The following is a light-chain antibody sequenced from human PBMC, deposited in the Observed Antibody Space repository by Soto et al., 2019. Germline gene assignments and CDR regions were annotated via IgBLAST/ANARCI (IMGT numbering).Light chain of an antibody. J-gene: IGKJ5*01. Sequence: DIQMTEYPSSLSTSIGDRVTITCRASQRINIYLNWYRQKPGKAPELLIYSASNLQSGVPSRLSGSGSGTDFTLTISGLQSEDFATYYSQQSFSTPTFGQGTRLEIK. V-gene: IGKV1-39*01. CDR2: SAS. CDR3: QQSFSTPT. CDR1: QRINIY.